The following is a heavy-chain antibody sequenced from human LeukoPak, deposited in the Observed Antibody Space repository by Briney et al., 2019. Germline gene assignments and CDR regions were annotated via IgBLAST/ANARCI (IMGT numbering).Heavy chain of an antibody. CDR1: GYIFTSYW. Sequence: TGESLKISCKCSGYIFTSYWIGLVRQMPEEVLELMGIIYPGDSDTRYSPSFQGQVTISADKSISTAYLQWSSLKASDTAMYYCARQGNDSGWYWGHAFDIWGQGTMVTVSS. V-gene: IGHV5-51*01. D-gene: IGHD6-19*01. J-gene: IGHJ3*02. CDR3: ARQGNDSGWYWGHAFDI. CDR2: IYPGDSDT.